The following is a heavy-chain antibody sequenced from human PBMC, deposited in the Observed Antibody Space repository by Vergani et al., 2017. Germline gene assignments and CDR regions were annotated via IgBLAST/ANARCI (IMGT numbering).Heavy chain of an antibody. D-gene: IGHD1-1*01. CDR3: ATKSCGTPGCQIGYFRE. CDR2: ISYDGTQK. J-gene: IGHJ1*01. CDR1: GFTSSYYG. Sequence: QVHLVESGGGVVQPGRSLRLSCVVSGFTSSYYGMHWVRQAPGKGLEWVAVISYDGTQKYYADSVKGRFTISRDNSKSTLYLPMNSLRTEDTAVYYCATKSCGTPGCQIGYFREWGQGNLVTVSS. V-gene: IGHV3-30*03.